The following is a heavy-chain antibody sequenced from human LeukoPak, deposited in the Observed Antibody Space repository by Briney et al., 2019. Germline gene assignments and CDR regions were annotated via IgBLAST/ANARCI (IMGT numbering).Heavy chain of an antibody. Sequence: SETLSLTCTVSGGSISSYYWSWIRQPPGKGLEWIGEINHSGSTNYNPSLKSRVTISVDTSKNQFSLKLSSVTAADTAVYYCAREDRGGSGWYLLDYYYGMDVWGQGTTVTVSS. J-gene: IGHJ6*02. D-gene: IGHD6-19*01. CDR1: GGSISSYY. CDR2: INHSGST. CDR3: AREDRGGSGWYLLDYYYGMDV. V-gene: IGHV4-34*01.